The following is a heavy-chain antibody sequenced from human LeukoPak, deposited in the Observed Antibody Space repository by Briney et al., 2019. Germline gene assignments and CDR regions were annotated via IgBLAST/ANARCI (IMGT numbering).Heavy chain of an antibody. J-gene: IGHJ4*02. CDR2: ISGSGGST. CDR1: GFTFSSYA. D-gene: IGHD3-3*01. Sequence: GGSLRLSCAASGFTFSSYAMSWVRQAPGKGLEWVSAISGSGGSTYYADSVKGRFTISRDNSKNTLYLQMNSLRAEDTAVYYCAKDFSSGATAPYYFDSWAQGTLVTVSS. V-gene: IGHV3-23*01. CDR3: AKDFSSGATAPYYFDS.